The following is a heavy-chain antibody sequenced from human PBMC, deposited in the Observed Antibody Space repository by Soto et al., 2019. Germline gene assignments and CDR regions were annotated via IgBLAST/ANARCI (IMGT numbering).Heavy chain of an antibody. Sequence: ASVKASCKASGYTFTSYGISCVRQAPGQGLEWMGWISAYNGKTNYAKKIQGRVTMTKDTSTSTEYMELRSLRSDDTAVYYCERNGGVVAAMMGDFDIWGQGTMVTVSS. CDR3: ERNGGVVAAMMGDFDI. CDR1: GYTFTSYG. J-gene: IGHJ3*02. V-gene: IGHV1-18*01. CDR2: ISAYNGKT. D-gene: IGHD2-15*01.